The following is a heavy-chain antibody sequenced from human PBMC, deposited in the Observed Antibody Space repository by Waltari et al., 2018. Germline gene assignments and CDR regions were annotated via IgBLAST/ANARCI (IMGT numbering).Heavy chain of an antibody. J-gene: IGHJ4*02. CDR3: ARGRKTYWGGDCLNY. CDR1: GYTFPRYD. D-gene: IGHD2-21*01. Sequence: QLQLVQSGAEVKNPGVSVKVSCKPSGYTFPRYDINWLRQSPGQGLEWMVWMNPNSGNTGYAQKLQGRVTITRNTSISTAYMELSSLRSEDTAVYYCARGRKTYWGGDCLNYWGQGTLVTVSS. CDR2: MNPNSGNT. V-gene: IGHV1-8*03.